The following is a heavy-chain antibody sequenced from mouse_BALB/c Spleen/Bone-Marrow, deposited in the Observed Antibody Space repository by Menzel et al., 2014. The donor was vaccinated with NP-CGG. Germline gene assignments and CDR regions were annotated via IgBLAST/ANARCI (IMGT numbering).Heavy chain of an antibody. Sequence: VKLMESGAELVEPGASVKLSCKASGYTFTSYYMYWVKQRPGQGLEWIGEINPSNGGTNFNEKFKSKATLTVDKSSSTAYMQLSSLTSEDSAVYYCTNDYLFAYWGQGTLVTVSA. D-gene: IGHD2-4*01. CDR2: INPSNGGT. V-gene: IGHV1S81*02. J-gene: IGHJ3*01. CDR1: GYTFTSYY. CDR3: TNDYLFAY.